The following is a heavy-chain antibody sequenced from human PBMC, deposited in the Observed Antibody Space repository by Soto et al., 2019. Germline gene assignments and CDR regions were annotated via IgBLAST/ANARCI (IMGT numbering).Heavy chain of an antibody. CDR2: ISGSGGST. CDR1: GFTFSSYA. V-gene: IGHV3-23*01. CDR3: AKDRAGSGWYNYYYYMDV. Sequence: HPGGSLRLSCAASGFTFSSYAMSWVRQAPGKGLEWVSAISGSGGSTYYADSVKGRFTISRDNSKNTLYLQMNSLRAEDTAVYYCAKDRAGSGWYNYYYYMDVWGKGTTVTVSS. D-gene: IGHD6-19*01. J-gene: IGHJ6*03.